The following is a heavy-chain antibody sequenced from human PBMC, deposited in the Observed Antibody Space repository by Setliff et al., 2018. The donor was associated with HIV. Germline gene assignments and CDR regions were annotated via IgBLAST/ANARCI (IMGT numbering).Heavy chain of an antibody. D-gene: IGHD2-2*01. CDR1: GFTFSSYW. V-gene: IGHV3-74*01. CDR2: INSDGSST. CDR3: VRDQNTPSRCRSKTCINPGDY. J-gene: IGHJ4*02. Sequence: GGSLRLSCAASGFTFSSYWMHWVRQAPGKGLVWVSRINSDGSSTSYADSVKGRFTISRDNSKNTLYLQMDSLRAEDTAVYYCVRDQNTPSRCRSKTCINPGDYWGLGTLVTVSS.